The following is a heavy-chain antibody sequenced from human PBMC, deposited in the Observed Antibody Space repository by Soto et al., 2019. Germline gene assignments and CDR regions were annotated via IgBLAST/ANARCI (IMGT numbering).Heavy chain of an antibody. CDR3: ARWGDQPYFDY. Sequence: PGGSLRLSCAASGFTFSSYEMNWVRQAPGKGLEWVSYISSSGSTIYYADSVKGRFTISRDNAKNSLYLQMNSLRAEDTAVYYCARWGDQPYFDYWGQGTLVTVSS. V-gene: IGHV3-48*03. CDR1: GFTFSSYE. J-gene: IGHJ4*02. D-gene: IGHD3-16*01. CDR2: ISSSGSTI.